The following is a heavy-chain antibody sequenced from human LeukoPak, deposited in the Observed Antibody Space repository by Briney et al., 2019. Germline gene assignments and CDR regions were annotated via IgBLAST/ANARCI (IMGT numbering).Heavy chain of an antibody. V-gene: IGHV1-46*01. J-gene: IGHJ3*02. CDR1: GYTFTSYY. D-gene: IGHD3-22*01. Sequence: GASVKVSCKASGYTFTSYYMHWVRQAPGQGLEWMGIINPSGGSTSYAQKFQGRVTMTRDTSTSTVYMELSSLRSEDTAVYYCARDLPQYYYDSSGYGAFDIWGQGTMVTVSS. CDR2: INPSGGST. CDR3: ARDLPQYYYDSSGYGAFDI.